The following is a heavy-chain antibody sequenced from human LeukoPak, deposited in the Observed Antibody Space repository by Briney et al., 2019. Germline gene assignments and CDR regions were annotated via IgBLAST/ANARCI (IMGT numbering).Heavy chain of an antibody. Sequence: GGSLRLSCAASGFTFSSYGMHWVRQAPGKGLEWVAVIWYDGSNKYYADSVKGRFTISRDNSKNTLYLQMNSLRAEDTAVYYCARSGYSYGFSDYWGQGTLVTASS. CDR3: ARSGYSYGFSDY. D-gene: IGHD5-18*01. CDR1: GFTFSSYG. V-gene: IGHV3-33*01. CDR2: IWYDGSNK. J-gene: IGHJ4*02.